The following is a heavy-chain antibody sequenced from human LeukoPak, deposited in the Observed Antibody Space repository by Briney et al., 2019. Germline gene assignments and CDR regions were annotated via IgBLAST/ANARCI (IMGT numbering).Heavy chain of an antibody. CDR2: ITGSESST. D-gene: IGHD6-19*01. V-gene: IGHV3-23*01. CDR3: AKHRGSGVAGTGGVES. Sequence: GGALRLSCAASGFTFGSYAMTWVRQAPGKGLEWVSVITGSESSTYYADSVRGRFAISRDNPKNTLYLQMNSLRADDTAVYYCAKHRGSGVAGTGGVESWGQGTLVTVSS. CDR1: GFTFGSYA. J-gene: IGHJ4*02.